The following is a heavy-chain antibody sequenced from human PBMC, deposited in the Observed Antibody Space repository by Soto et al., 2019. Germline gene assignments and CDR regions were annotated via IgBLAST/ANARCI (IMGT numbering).Heavy chain of an antibody. J-gene: IGHJ5*02. Sequence: PGGSLRLSCAASGFTFSSYAMSWVRQAPGKGLEWVSAISGSGGSTYYADSVKGRFTISRDNSKNTPYLQMNSLRAEDTAVYYCAKDSGGLRVMVYAPFDPWGQGTLVTVSS. D-gene: IGHD2-8*01. CDR2: ISGSGGST. CDR3: AKDSGGLRVMVYAPFDP. V-gene: IGHV3-23*01. CDR1: GFTFSSYA.